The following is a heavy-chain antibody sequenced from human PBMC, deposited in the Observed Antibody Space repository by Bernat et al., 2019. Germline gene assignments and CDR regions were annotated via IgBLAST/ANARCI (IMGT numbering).Heavy chain of an antibody. Sequence: QVQLVQSGAEVKKPGASVKVSCKASGYTFTGYYMHWVRQAPGQGLVWMGWITPNSGGTNYAQKVQGRGNIARDTTISTAYMGLGRLRSDDTAGYYCARGLRYCRGGSCSGGRIIKNYFDYWGQGTLVTVSS. V-gene: IGHV1-2*02. CDR3: ARGLRYCRGGSCSGGRIIKNYFDY. J-gene: IGHJ4*02. D-gene: IGHD2-15*01. CDR1: GYTFTGYY. CDR2: ITPNSGGT.